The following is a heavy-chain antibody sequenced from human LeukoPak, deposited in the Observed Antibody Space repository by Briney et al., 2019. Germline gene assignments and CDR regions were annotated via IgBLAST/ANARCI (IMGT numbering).Heavy chain of an antibody. CDR2: ISGSGGGT. J-gene: IGHJ4*01. D-gene: IGHD3-10*01. CDR3: AKFRALNYYGSGPSH. V-gene: IGHV3-23*01. Sequence: GGSLRLSCAASGFTFNIYAMSWVRQAPGKGLEWVSGISGSGGGTYYADSVKGRFTISRDNSKNTLYLQMNSLRAEDTAVYYCAKFRALNYYGSGPSHWGHGTLVTVSS. CDR1: GFTFNIYA.